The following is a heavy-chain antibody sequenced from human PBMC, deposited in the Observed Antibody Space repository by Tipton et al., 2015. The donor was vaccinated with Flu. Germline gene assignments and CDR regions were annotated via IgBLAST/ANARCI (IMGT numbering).Heavy chain of an antibody. Sequence: TLSLTCAVSGYSISSDYYWGWIRQPPGKGLEWIGSIYHSGSTYYNPSLKTRFTISVDTSKNQFSLKLSSVTAADTAVYYCAMYYYDSSSYYSQGWFDPWGQGTLVTVSS. CDR1: GYSISSDYY. CDR3: AMYYYDSSSYYSQGWFDP. D-gene: IGHD3-22*01. CDR2: IYHSGST. V-gene: IGHV4-38-2*01. J-gene: IGHJ5*02.